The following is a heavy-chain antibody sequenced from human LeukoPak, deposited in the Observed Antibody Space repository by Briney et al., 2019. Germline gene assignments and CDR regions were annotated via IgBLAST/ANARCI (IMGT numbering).Heavy chain of an antibody. CDR1: GYTFTSYG. CDR3: ARGLWELPYYYYYYYMDV. Sequence: ASVKVSCKASGYTFTSYGISWVRQAPGQGLEWMGWISAYNGNTNYAQKLQGRVTMTTDTSTSTAYMELRSLRSDDTAVYYCARGLWELPYYYYYYYMDVWGKGTTVTVSS. D-gene: IGHD1-26*01. J-gene: IGHJ6*03. V-gene: IGHV1-18*01. CDR2: ISAYNGNT.